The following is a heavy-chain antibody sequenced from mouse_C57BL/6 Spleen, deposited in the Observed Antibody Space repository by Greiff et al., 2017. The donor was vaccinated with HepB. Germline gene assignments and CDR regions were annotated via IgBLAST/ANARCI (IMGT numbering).Heavy chain of an antibody. V-gene: IGHV1-49*01. D-gene: IGHD1-1*01. J-gene: IGHJ4*01. CDR3: PITTVTPYYAMDY. Sequence: LQQSGAELVRPGSSVKLSCKDSYFAFMASAMHWVKQRPGHGLEWIGSFTMYSDATEYSENFKGKATLTANTSSSTAYMELSSLTSEDSAVYYCPITTVTPYYAMDYWGQGTSVTVSS. CDR2: FTMYSDAT. CDR1: YFAFMASA.